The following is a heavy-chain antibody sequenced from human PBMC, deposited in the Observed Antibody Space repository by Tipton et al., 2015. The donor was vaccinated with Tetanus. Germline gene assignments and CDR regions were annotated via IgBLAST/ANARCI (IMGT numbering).Heavy chain of an antibody. CDR1: GFILRSYS. Sequence: LRLSCAASGFILRSYSMNWVRQAPGKGLEWIGYIYDSYDSGGTKYNPSLKSRVTISVDTSKNQFSLKLSSVTAADTAIYYCARHVLALARVDPPDSWGQGTLVTVSS. D-gene: IGHD3-10*01. CDR3: ARHVLALARVDPPDS. CDR2: IYDSYDSGGT. V-gene: IGHV4-59*01. J-gene: IGHJ4*02.